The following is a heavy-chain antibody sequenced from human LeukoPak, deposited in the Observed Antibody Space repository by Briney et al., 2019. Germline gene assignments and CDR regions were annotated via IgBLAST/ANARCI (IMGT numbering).Heavy chain of an antibody. D-gene: IGHD7-27*01. CDR1: GGSISSGGYS. CDR2: IYHSGST. CDR3: ARYLGYYYGMDV. J-gene: IGHJ6*02. Sequence: SETLSLTCAVSGGSISSGGYSWSWIRQPPGKGLEWIGYIYHSGSTYHNPSLKSRVTISVDRSKNQFSLKLSSVTAADTAVYYCARYLGYYYGMDVWGQGTTVTVSS. V-gene: IGHV4-30-2*01.